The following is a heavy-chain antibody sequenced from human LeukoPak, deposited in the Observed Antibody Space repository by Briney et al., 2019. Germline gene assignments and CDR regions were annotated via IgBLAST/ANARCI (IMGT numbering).Heavy chain of an antibody. Sequence: ASVKVSCKVSGYTLTELSMHWVRQAPGKGLEWMGGFDPEDGETIYAQKFQGRVTMTEDTSTDTAYMELSSLRSEDTAVYYCARASRYYYDSSGYYYDFNWFDPWGQGTLVTVSS. CDR1: GYTLTELS. J-gene: IGHJ5*02. V-gene: IGHV1-24*01. CDR2: FDPEDGET. D-gene: IGHD3-22*01. CDR3: ARASRYYYDSSGYYYDFNWFDP.